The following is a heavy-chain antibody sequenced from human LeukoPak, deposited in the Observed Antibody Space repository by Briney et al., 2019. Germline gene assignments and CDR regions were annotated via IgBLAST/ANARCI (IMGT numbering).Heavy chain of an antibody. CDR3: ARHYYFGSGSLDGVAY. CDR1: GFTFGDYA. Sequence: GGSLRLSCTASGFTFGDYAMSWFRQAPGKGLEWVGFIRSKAYGGTTEYAASVKGRFTISRDDSKSIAYVQMNSLKTEDTAVYYCARHYYFGSGSLDGVAYWGQGTLVTASS. CDR2: IRSKAYGGTT. J-gene: IGHJ4*02. D-gene: IGHD3-10*01. V-gene: IGHV3-49*03.